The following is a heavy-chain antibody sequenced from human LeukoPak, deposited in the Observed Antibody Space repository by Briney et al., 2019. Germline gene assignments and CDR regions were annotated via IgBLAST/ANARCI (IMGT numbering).Heavy chain of an antibody. CDR3: ARPSYDILTGYFYYFDY. J-gene: IGHJ4*02. CDR2: IYYSGST. D-gene: IGHD3-9*01. CDR1: GGSISSSSYY. V-gene: IGHV4-39*01. Sequence: SETLSLTCTVSGGSISSSSYYWGWIRQPPGKGLEWIGSIYYSGSTYYNPSLKSRVTISVDTSKNQFSLELSSVTAADTAVYYCARPSYDILTGYFYYFDYWGQGTLVTVSS.